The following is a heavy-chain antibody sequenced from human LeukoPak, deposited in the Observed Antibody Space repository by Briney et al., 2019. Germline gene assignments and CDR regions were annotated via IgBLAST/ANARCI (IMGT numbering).Heavy chain of an antibody. Sequence: PSETLSLTCTVSGGSISSGGYYWSWIRQHPGKGLEWIGYIYYSGSTYYNPSLKSRVTISVDTSKNQFSLKLSSVTAADTAVYYCAGSGVYDSSGYYLLFDYWGQGTLVTVSS. V-gene: IGHV4-31*03. D-gene: IGHD3-22*01. J-gene: IGHJ4*02. CDR3: AGSGVYDSSGYYLLFDY. CDR1: GGSISSGGYY. CDR2: IYYSGST.